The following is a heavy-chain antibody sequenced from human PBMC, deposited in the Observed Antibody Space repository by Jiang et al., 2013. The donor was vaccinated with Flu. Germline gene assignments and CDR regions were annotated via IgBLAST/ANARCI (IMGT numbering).Heavy chain of an antibody. CDR3: ARISGFGEFVFDY. D-gene: IGHD3-10*01. Sequence: TCTFSGFSLSTSGMCVSWIRQPPGKALEWLARIDWDDDKYYSTSLKTRLTISKDTSKNQVVLTMTNMDPVDTATYYCARISGFGEFVFDYWGQGTLVTVSS. CDR1: GFSLSTSGMC. V-gene: IGHV2-70*11. J-gene: IGHJ4*02. CDR2: IDWDDDK.